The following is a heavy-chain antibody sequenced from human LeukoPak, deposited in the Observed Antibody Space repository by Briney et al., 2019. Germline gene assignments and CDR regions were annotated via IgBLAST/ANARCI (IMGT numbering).Heavy chain of an antibody. V-gene: IGHV4-4*07. CDR2: IYTSGST. J-gene: IGHJ5*02. D-gene: IGHD6-19*01. Sequence: PSETLSLTCTVSGGSISSYYWSWIRQPAGKGLEWIGRIYTSGSTNYNPSPKSRVTISVDTSKNQFSLKLSSVTAADTAVYYCARVREWLVPWFDPWGQGTLVTVSS. CDR3: ARVREWLVPWFDP. CDR1: GGSISSYY.